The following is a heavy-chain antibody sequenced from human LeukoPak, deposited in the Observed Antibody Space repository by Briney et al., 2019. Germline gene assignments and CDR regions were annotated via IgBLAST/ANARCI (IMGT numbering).Heavy chain of an antibody. CDR1: GFTFSSYS. V-gene: IGHV3-21*01. Sequence: GGSLRLSCAASGFTFSSYSMNWVRQAPGKGLEWVSSISSSSSYIYYADSVKGRFTISRDNAKNSLYLQMNSLRAEDTAVYYCARGVVAATPSPYDYWGQGTLVTVSS. J-gene: IGHJ4*02. CDR2: ISSSSSYI. CDR3: ARGVVAATPSPYDY. D-gene: IGHD2-15*01.